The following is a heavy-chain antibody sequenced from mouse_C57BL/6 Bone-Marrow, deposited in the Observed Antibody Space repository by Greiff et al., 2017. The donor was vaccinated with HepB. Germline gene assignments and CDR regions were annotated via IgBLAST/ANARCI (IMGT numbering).Heavy chain of an antibody. CDR3: AKPEYYGSSYGFAY. CDR1: GFSLTSYG. CDR2: IWGDGST. J-gene: IGHJ3*01. V-gene: IGHV2-3*01. D-gene: IGHD1-1*01. Sequence: QVQLKESGPGLVAPSQSLSITCTVSGFSLTSYGISWVRQPPGKGLEWLGVIWGDGSTNYHSAPISRLSISKDNSKSQVFLKLNSRQTDDTATYYCAKPEYYGSSYGFAYWGQGTLVTVSA.